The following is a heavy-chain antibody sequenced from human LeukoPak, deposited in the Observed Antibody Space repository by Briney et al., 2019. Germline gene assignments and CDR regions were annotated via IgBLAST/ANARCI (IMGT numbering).Heavy chain of an antibody. D-gene: IGHD2-15*01. V-gene: IGHV4-61*02. CDR3: ARGAAADATGSYCSGGSCYSVFWFDP. CDR2: IYTSGST. J-gene: IGHJ5*02. CDR1: GGSLSSGSYY. Sequence: SETLSLTCTVSGGSLSSGSYYWSWIRHPAGKGLEWIGRIYTSGSTNYNPSLKSRVTISVDTSKNQFSLKLSSVTAADTAVYYCARGAAADATGSYCSGGSCYSVFWFDPWGQGTLVTVSS.